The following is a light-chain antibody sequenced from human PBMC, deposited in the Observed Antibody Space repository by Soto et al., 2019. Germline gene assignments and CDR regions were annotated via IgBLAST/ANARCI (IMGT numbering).Light chain of an antibody. CDR2: KVS. CDR3: MQGTQLPPT. Sequence: DVVMAQSPLSLPVTLGQPASISCRSSQSLVHGDGNTYLNWFQQRPGQSPRRLIYKVSNRDSGVPDRISVSVSGTYFTLKISSVEAEDVGVYYYMQGTQLPPTVGGGTKVEIK. CDR1: QSLVHGDGNTY. V-gene: IGKV2-30*02. J-gene: IGKJ4*01.